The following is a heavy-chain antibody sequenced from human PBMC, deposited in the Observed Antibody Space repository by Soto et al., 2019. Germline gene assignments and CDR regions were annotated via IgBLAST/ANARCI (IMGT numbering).Heavy chain of an antibody. J-gene: IGHJ6*02. Sequence: EVQLLESGGGLVQPGGSLRLSCAASGFTFGSSAMTWVRQAPGKGLEWVSAISGSGNTTFYADSVRGRFTISRDNSKNTLYLLMNRPRAEDTAVYYCAKAAYERSGYLPFGRDVWGQGTTVTVSS. CDR3: AKAAYERSGYLPFGRDV. V-gene: IGHV3-23*01. D-gene: IGHD3-22*01. CDR2: ISGSGNTT. CDR1: GFTFGSSA.